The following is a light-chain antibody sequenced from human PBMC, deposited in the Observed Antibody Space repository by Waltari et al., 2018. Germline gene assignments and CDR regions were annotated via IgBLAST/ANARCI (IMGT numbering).Light chain of an antibody. J-gene: IGLJ2*01. CDR2: EVT. CDR3: CSYAGRRILGVV. CDR1: SRGIGAYNL. Sequence: QSALTQPASVSGSPGPSITISCTGTSRGIGAYNLVSWDQHRPGKAPKLMIYEVTKWPSGVSNRFSGSKSGNTASLTISGLQAEDEADYYCCSYAGRRILGVVFGGGTKLTVL. V-gene: IGLV2-23*02.